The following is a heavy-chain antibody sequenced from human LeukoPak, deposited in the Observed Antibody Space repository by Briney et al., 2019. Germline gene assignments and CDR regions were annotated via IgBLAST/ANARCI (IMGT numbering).Heavy chain of an antibody. V-gene: IGHV3-20*04. D-gene: IGHD6-13*01. J-gene: IGHJ6*03. CDR3: ARGIAAAGHYYYMDV. CDR2: INWNGGST. Sequence: PGGSLRLSCAASGFTFDDYGMSWVRQAPGKGLEWVSGINWNGGSTGYADSVKGRFTISRDNAKNSLYLQMNSLRAEDTAVYYCARGIAAAGHYYYMDVWGKGTTVTVSS. CDR1: GFTFDDYG.